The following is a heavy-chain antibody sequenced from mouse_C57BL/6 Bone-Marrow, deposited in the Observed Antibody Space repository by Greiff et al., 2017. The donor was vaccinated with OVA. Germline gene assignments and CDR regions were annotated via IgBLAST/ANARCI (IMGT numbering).Heavy chain of an antibody. Sequence: EVQLQQSGPELVKPGASVKIPCKASGYTFTDYNMYWVKQSHGKSLEWIGDINPNNGGTIYNQKFKGKATLTVDKSSSTAYMELRSLTSEDTAVYYCARMRRKGLRRGDFDYWGQGTTLTVSS. CDR3: ARMRRKGLRRGDFDY. J-gene: IGHJ2*01. V-gene: IGHV1-18*01. CDR1: GYTFTDYN. D-gene: IGHD2-12*01. CDR2: INPNNGGT.